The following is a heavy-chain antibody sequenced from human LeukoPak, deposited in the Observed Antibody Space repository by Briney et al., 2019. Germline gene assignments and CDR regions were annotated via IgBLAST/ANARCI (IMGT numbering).Heavy chain of an antibody. D-gene: IGHD2-15*01. J-gene: IGHJ4*02. CDR2: ISGIDAGT. Sequence: GGSLRLSCAASGFTFNNYAISWVRQAPGKGLEWVSAISGIDAGTYYADSVKGRFTISRDNSKNTLYLQMNSVRAKEAAVYGCAKAPLGRCTGVICYYFDYWGQGTLVTVSS. CDR1: GFTFNNYA. CDR3: AKAPLGRCTGVICYYFDY. V-gene: IGHV3-23*01.